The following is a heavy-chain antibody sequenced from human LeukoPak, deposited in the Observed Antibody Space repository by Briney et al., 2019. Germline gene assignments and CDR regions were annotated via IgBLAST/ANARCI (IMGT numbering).Heavy chain of an antibody. V-gene: IGHV4-59*01. Sequence: SETLSLTCTVSGGSITSYYWSCIRQPPGKGLEWIGYIYNSGSTNYNPSLRSRVTISVDTSKNQFSLNLNSVTAADTAVYYCARGDFRYFDFWGQGTLVTVSS. J-gene: IGHJ4*02. D-gene: IGHD2-21*02. CDR1: GGSITSYY. CDR2: IYNSGST. CDR3: ARGDFRYFDF.